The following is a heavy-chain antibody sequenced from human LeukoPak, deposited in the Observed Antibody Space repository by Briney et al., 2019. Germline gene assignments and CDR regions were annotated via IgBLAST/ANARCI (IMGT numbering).Heavy chain of an antibody. CDR2: IYPVDSDT. Sequence: GESLKISCKGSGYSFTSYWIGWVRQMPGQGLEWMGVIYPVDSDTRYSPSFQGQVTISADKSISTAYLQWSSLKASDTAMYYCARHANYYDSSGYYTTPFDYWGQGTLVTVSS. J-gene: IGHJ4*02. CDR3: ARHANYYDSSGYYTTPFDY. V-gene: IGHV5-51*01. CDR1: GYSFTSYW. D-gene: IGHD3-22*01.